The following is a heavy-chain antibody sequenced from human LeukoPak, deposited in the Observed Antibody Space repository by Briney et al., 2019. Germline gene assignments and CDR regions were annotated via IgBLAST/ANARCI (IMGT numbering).Heavy chain of an antibody. CDR3: ATYSGSYLFDY. CDR2: IIPILGIA. D-gene: IGHD1-26*01. Sequence: SVKVSCKASGGTFSSYTITWVRQAPGQGLEWMGRIIPILGIANYAQKFQGRVTITADKSTSTAYMELSSLRSEDTAVYYCATYSGSYLFDYWGQGTLVTVSS. J-gene: IGHJ4*02. V-gene: IGHV1-69*02. CDR1: GGTFSSYT.